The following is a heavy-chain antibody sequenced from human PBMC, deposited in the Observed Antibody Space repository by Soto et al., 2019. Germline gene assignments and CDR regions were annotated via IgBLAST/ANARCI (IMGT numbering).Heavy chain of an antibody. Sequence: TVSGGSISSGGYYWSWIRQHPGKGLEWIGYIYYSGSTYYNPSLKSRVTISVDTSKNQFSLKLSSVTAADTAVYYCARNNWNYHYYGMDVWGQGTTVTVSS. J-gene: IGHJ6*01. CDR2: IYYSGST. CDR3: ARNNWNYHYYGMDV. D-gene: IGHD1-20*01. V-gene: IGHV4-31*03. CDR1: GGSISSGGYY.